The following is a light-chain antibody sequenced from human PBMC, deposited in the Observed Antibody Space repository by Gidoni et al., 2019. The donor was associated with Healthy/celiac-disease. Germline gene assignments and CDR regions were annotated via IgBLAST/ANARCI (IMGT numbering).Light chain of an antibody. V-gene: IGKV3-20*01. CDR2: GAS. Sequence: EIVLTQSPGTLSLSPGERATRSCRASQSVSSSYLAWYQQKPGQAPRLRIYGASSRATGIPDRFSGSGSGTDFTLTISRLEPEDFAVYYCQQYGSSPGTFGQGTKLEIK. CDR1: QSVSSSY. CDR3: QQYGSSPGT. J-gene: IGKJ1*01.